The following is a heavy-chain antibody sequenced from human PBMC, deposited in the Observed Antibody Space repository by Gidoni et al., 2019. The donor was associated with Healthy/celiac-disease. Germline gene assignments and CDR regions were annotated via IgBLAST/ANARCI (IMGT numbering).Heavy chain of an antibody. J-gene: IGHJ4*02. D-gene: IGHD5-12*01. Sequence: EVQLVESGGGLVQPGGSLRLSCAASGFTFSSYSMNWVRQAPGKGLEWVSYISSSSSTIYYADSVKGRFTISRDNAKNSLYLQMNSLRDEDTAVYYCARDEVVLGAVATIFDYWGQGTLVTVSS. CDR2: ISSSSSTI. V-gene: IGHV3-48*02. CDR3: ARDEVVLGAVATIFDY. CDR1: GFTFSSYS.